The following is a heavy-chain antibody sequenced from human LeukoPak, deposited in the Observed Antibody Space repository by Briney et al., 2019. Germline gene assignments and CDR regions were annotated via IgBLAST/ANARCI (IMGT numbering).Heavy chain of an antibody. CDR3: ARDNTNRDYYDSSGYDYGMDV. J-gene: IGHJ6*02. Sequence: GGSLRLSCAASGYTFTSYYMHWVRQAPGQGLEWMGIINPSGGSTSYAQKFQGRVTMTRDTSTSTVYMELSSLRSEDTAVYYCARDNTNRDYYDSSGYDYGMDVWGQGTTVTVSS. CDR1: GYTFTSYY. D-gene: IGHD3-22*01. CDR2: INPSGGST. V-gene: IGHV1-46*01.